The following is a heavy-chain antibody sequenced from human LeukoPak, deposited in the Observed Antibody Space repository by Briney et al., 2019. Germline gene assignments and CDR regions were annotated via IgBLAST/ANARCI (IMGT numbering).Heavy chain of an antibody. CDR1: GYTFTSYA. Sequence: AASVKVSCKASGYTFTSYAIHWVRQAPGQRLEWMGWISAGNGNTKYSQNFQGRVTFISNTSATTAFMELSSLRSEDTAVYYCARLMRGNWFDPWGQGTLVTVSS. D-gene: IGHD2-8*01. V-gene: IGHV1-3*01. CDR2: ISAGNGNT. J-gene: IGHJ5*02. CDR3: ARLMRGNWFDP.